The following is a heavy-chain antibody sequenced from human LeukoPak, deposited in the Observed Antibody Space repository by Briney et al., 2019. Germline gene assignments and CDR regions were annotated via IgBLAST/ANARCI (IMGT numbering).Heavy chain of an antibody. V-gene: IGHV3-23*01. CDR2: ISGSGGST. D-gene: IGHD3-10*01. CDR1: GFTFSSYG. Sequence: GGSLRLSCAASGFTFSSYGTSWVRQAPGKGLEWVSAISGSGGSTYYADSVKGRFTISRDNSKNTLYLQMNSLRAEDTAVYYCAKPIRITMVRGGSGPIGYWGQGTLVTVSS. CDR3: AKPIRITMVRGGSGPIGY. J-gene: IGHJ4*02.